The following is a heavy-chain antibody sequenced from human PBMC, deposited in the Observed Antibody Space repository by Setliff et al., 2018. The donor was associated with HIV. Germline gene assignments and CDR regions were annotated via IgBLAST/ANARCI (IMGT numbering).Heavy chain of an antibody. D-gene: IGHD4-17*01. CDR2: IYYTGST. V-gene: IGHV4-59*12. Sequence: SSETLSLTCAVFGGSIRSDYWSWIRQPPGKTMEWIGYIYYTGSTTYNASLKSRVTISIASSKKQFSLELRSATAADTAVYYCASRPDGVTGYNYFYMDVWGKGTTVTVS. CDR1: GGSIRSDY. CDR3: ASRPDGVTGYNYFYMDV. J-gene: IGHJ6*03.